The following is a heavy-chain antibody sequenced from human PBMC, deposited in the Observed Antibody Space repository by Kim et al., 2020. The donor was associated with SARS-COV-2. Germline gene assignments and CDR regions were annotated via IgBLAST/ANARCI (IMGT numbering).Heavy chain of an antibody. J-gene: IGHJ4*02. D-gene: IGHD6-19*01. CDR2: VNNGGNA. V-gene: IGHV3-23*01. CDR3: AKDHPSSGWPTFDC. Sequence: GGSLRLSCAASGFTFSRYAMSWVRQAPGKGPEWIAAVNNGGNAYYANSAKGRFTVSRDNNRNTLDLQMNSLTAEDTALYFCAKDHPSSGWPTFDCWGQGTLVTVSS. CDR1: GFTFSRYA.